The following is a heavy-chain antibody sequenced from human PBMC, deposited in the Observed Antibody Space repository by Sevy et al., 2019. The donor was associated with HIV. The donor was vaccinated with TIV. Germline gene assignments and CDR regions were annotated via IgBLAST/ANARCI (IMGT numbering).Heavy chain of an antibody. V-gene: IGHV3-11*06. Sequence: GGSLKLSCAASGFTFSDYYMSWIRQAPGKGLEWVSYISSSSSYTNYADSVKGRFTISRDNAKNSLYLQMNSLRAEDTAVYYCARGHLKRGIVATSYFDYWGQGTLVTVSS. J-gene: IGHJ4*02. D-gene: IGHD5-12*01. CDR2: ISSSSSYT. CDR1: GFTFSDYY. CDR3: ARGHLKRGIVATSYFDY.